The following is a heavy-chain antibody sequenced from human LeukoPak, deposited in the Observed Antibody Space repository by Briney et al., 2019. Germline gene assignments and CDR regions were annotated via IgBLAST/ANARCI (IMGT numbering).Heavy chain of an antibody. V-gene: IGHV1-18*04. Sequence: GASVKVSCKASGYTFNTYGINWVRQAPGQGLEWMGWISAYNGNTNYAQNFQGRITLTTDTSTSTAYMELTSLRFDDTAVYYCARDGGQWVPLNWFDPWGQGTLVIVSS. D-gene: IGHD6-19*01. CDR3: ARDGGQWVPLNWFDP. J-gene: IGHJ5*02. CDR2: ISAYNGNT. CDR1: GYTFNTYG.